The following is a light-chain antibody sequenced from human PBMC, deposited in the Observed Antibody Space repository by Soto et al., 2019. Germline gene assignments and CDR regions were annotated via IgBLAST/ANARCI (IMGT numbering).Light chain of an antibody. CDR3: QQSYSTPLT. V-gene: IGKV1-39*01. CDR1: QSISRD. CDR2: GAS. J-gene: IGKJ4*01. Sequence: DIQMTQSPSSLSASVGDRVTITCRASQSISRDLNWYQQRPGKAPKLLIFGASSLQSGVPSRFSGSGSGTDFTLTISSLQPEDSATYYCQQSYSTPLTFGGGTKVEIK.